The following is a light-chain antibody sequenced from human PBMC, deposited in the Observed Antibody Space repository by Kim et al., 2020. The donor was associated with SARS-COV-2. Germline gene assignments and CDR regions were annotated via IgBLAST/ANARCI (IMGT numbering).Light chain of an antibody. J-gene: IGLJ2*01. CDR3: QAWDSSTVV. CDR1: KLGDKY. Sequence: SYELTQPPSVSVSPGQTASITCSGDKLGDKYACWYRQKPGQSPVLVIYQDSKRPSGIPERFSGSNSGNTATLTISGTQAMDEADYYCQAWDSSTVVFGVG. V-gene: IGLV3-1*01. CDR2: QDS.